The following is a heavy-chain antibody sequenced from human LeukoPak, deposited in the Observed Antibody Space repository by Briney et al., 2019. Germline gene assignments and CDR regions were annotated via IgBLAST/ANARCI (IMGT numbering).Heavy chain of an antibody. CDR1: GFTFDDYA. V-gene: IGHV3-9*01. Sequence: PGRSLRLSCVASGFTFDDYAMHWVRQAPGKGLEWVSGISWNSGSIGYADSVKGRFTISRDNTKNSLYLQMNSLNSEDTAVYYCAKRMGPTIVAADLDYWGQGTLVTVSS. CDR3: AKRMGPTIVAADLDY. D-gene: IGHD6-13*01. CDR2: ISWNSGSI. J-gene: IGHJ4*02.